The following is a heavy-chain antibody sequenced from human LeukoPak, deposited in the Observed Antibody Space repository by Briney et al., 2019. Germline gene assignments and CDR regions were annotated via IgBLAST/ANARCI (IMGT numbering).Heavy chain of an antibody. D-gene: IGHD3-3*01. CDR1: GYTFTGYY. CDR3: ARGREYWYYDFWSGYYSFDY. J-gene: IGHJ4*02. Sequence: ASVKVSCKASGYTFTGYYMHWVRQAPGQGLEWMGWINPNSGGTNYAQKFQGRVTMTRDTSISTAYMELSRLRSDDTAVYYCARGREYWYYDFWSGYYSFDYWRQGTLVTVSS. CDR2: INPNSGGT. V-gene: IGHV1-2*02.